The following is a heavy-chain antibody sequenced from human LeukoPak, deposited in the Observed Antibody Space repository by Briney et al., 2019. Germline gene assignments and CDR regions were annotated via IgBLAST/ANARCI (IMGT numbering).Heavy chain of an antibody. CDR2: IHYSGTT. J-gene: IGHJ6*02. Sequence: SETLSLTCTVSGGSVSSGSHFWTWIRRPPGKGLEWIANIHYSGTTNYNPSLKSRVTISVDTSKNQFSLKLSSVTAADTAVYYCARDSSGAYYYDGMDVWGQGTTVTVSS. V-gene: IGHV4-61*01. CDR3: ARDSSGAYYYDGMDV. D-gene: IGHD6-19*01. CDR1: GGSVSSGSHF.